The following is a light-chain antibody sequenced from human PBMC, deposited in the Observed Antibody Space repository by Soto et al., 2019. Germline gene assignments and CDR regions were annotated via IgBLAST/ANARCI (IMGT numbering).Light chain of an antibody. CDR1: QGIRND. CDR2: AAS. J-gene: IGKJ1*01. Sequence: AIQMTHSPSSLSASVGDIVTITCRASQGIRNDLGWYQQKPGKAPKLLIYAASSLQSGVPSRFSGSGSGTEFTLTISSLQPDDFATYYCQQYNSYSWTFGQGTKVDIK. CDR3: QQYNSYSWT. V-gene: IGKV1-6*01.